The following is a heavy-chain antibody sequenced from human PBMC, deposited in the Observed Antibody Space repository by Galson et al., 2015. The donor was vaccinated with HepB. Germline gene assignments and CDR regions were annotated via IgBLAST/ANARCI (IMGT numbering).Heavy chain of an antibody. J-gene: IGHJ2*01. V-gene: IGHV5-51*03. CDR3: ARRTGDSIVGGYWYFDL. D-gene: IGHD7-27*01. Sequence: QSGAEVKKPGESLKISCKGSGSSFTSYWIGWVRQMPGKGLEWMGIIYPGDSDTRYGPSFQGQVTISADKSISTAYLQWSSLKASDTAMYYCARRTGDSIVGGYWYFDLWGRGTLVTVSS. CDR2: IYPGDSDT. CDR1: GSSFTSYW.